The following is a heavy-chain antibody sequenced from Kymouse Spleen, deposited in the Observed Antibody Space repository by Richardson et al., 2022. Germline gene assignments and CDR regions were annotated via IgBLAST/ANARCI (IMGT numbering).Heavy chain of an antibody. CDR2: INHSGST. J-gene: IGHJ1*01. CDR3: ARGELLWFGESSYFQH. V-gene: IGHV4-34*01. CDR1: GGSFSGYY. Sequence: QVQLQQWGAGLLKPSETLSLTCAVYGGSFSGYYWSWIRQPPGKGLEWIGEINHSGSTNYNPSLKSRVTISVDTSKNQFSLKLSSVTAADTAVYYCARGELLWFGESSYFQHWGQGTLVTVSS. D-gene: IGHD3-10*01.